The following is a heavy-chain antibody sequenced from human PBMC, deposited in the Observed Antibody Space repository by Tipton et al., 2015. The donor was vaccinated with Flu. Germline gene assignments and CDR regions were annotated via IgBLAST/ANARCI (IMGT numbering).Heavy chain of an antibody. J-gene: IGHJ4*02. CDR3: ARARSMWELLFMDY. V-gene: IGHV4-38-2*02. Sequence: TLSLTCTVSGYSISSGYYWGWIRQPPGKGLEWIGSIYHSGSTYYNPSLKSRVTISVDTSKNQFSLKLSSVTAADTAVYYCARARSMWELLFMDYWGQGTLATVSS. CDR2: IYHSGST. D-gene: IGHD1-26*01. CDR1: GYSISSGYY.